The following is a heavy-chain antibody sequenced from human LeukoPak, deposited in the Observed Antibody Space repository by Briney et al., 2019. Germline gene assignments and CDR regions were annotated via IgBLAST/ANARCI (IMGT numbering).Heavy chain of an antibody. CDR3: AKGRSGGAAPFDY. J-gene: IGHJ4*02. CDR1: GFTFDDYA. V-gene: IGHV3-9*01. Sequence: PGGSLRLSCAASGFTFDDYAMHWVRQAPGKGLEWVSGISWNSGSIGYADSVKGRFTISRDNAKNSLYLQMNSLRAEDTALYYCAKGRSGGAAPFDYWGQGTLVTVSS. CDR2: ISWNSGSI. D-gene: IGHD3-10*01.